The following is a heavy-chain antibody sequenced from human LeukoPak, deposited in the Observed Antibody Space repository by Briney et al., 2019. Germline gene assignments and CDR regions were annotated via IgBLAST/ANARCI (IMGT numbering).Heavy chain of an antibody. V-gene: IGHV3-30*04. J-gene: IGHJ4*02. Sequence: PGGSLRLSCAASGFTFSSYTIHWVRQAPGKGLEWVAVISPDGGNKYYADSVKGRFTISRDNSKNTLYLQVSSLRPEDTAVYYCARDWGYETSGYYFLDYWGQGTLVTVSS. CDR2: ISPDGGNK. CDR1: GFTFSSYT. D-gene: IGHD3-22*01. CDR3: ARDWGYETSGYYFLDY.